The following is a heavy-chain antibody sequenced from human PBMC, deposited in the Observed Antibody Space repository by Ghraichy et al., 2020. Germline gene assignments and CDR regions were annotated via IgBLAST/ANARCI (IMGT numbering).Heavy chain of an antibody. V-gene: IGHV3-30*18. CDR3: AKDQGYDFWSGLDY. CDR1: GFTFSSYG. CDR2: ISYDGSNK. Sequence: LSLTCAASGFTFSSYGMHWVRQAPGKGLEWVAVISYDGSNKYYADSVKGRFTISRDNSKNTLYLQMNSLRAEDTAVYYCAKDQGYDFWSGLDYWGQGTLVTVPS. J-gene: IGHJ4*02. D-gene: IGHD3-3*01.